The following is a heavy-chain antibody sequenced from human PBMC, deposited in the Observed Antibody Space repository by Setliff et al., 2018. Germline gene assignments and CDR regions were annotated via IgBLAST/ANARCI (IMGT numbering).Heavy chain of an antibody. CDR1: GFSFTDFW. D-gene: IGHD3-10*01. J-gene: IGHJ5*02. Sequence: GESLKISCKGSGFSFTDFWIGWVRQMPGEGLEWMGLIYAGDSDTRYNPSFQGRVTMSADKSINTAYLQWSSLEASDTAIYYCARQKSTGSGNNWFDPWGQGTLVTVSS. V-gene: IGHV5-51*01. CDR2: IYAGDSDT. CDR3: ARQKSTGSGNNWFDP.